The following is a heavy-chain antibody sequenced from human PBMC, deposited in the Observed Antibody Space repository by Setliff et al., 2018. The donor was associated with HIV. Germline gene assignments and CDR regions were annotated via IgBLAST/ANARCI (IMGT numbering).Heavy chain of an antibody. Sequence: PGGSLRLSCAASGFTFDRYWMHWVRQAPGKGLEWVSCISSSSSYIYYADSVKGRCTISRDNAKNSLYLQINSLRAEDTAVYYCARARGSPTSYFDYWGQGTLVTVSS. D-gene: IGHD1-26*01. CDR2: ISSSSSYI. CDR1: GFTFDRYW. J-gene: IGHJ4*02. CDR3: ARARGSPTSYFDY. V-gene: IGHV3-21*01.